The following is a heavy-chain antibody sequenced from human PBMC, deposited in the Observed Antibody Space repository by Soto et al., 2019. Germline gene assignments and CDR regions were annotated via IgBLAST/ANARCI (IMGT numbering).Heavy chain of an antibody. CDR1: GLTFSNYE. Sequence: PGGSLRLSCVGSGLTFSNYEMQWVRQAPGKGLEWVSYISSGGSTIFYGESVKGRFTVSRDNDRSSLYLQMNSLRVEDSGVYYCARIGTVLTPDDSWGQGTLVTVSS. V-gene: IGHV3-48*03. CDR2: ISSGGSTI. CDR3: ARIGTVLTPDDS. D-gene: IGHD2-21*02. J-gene: IGHJ4*02.